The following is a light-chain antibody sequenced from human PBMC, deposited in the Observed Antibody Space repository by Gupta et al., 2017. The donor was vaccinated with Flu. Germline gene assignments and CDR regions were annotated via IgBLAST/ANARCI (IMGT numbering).Light chain of an antibody. Sequence: VTISCSGSSSNIGRNTVNWYQPLPGTAPKLLTYSNNQRPSGVPDRFSGSKSGTSASLAISGLQSEDEADYYCAAWDDSLNGPWVFGGGTKLTVL. CDR1: SSNIGRNT. CDR3: AAWDDSLNGPWV. J-gene: IGLJ3*02. V-gene: IGLV1-44*01. CDR2: SNN.